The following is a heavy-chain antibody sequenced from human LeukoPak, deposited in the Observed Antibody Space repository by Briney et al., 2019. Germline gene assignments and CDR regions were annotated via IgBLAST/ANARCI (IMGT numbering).Heavy chain of an antibody. Sequence: GGSLRLSCAASGFTFSSYAMNWVRQAPGKGLEWVSVIGGSGGYTDYADSVKGRFTISRDNSKNTLYLQMNSLRAEDTAVYYCAKGLRGSGSYYLNWGQGTLVTVSS. D-gene: IGHD3-10*01. V-gene: IGHV3-23*01. CDR3: AKGLRGSGSYYLN. CDR1: GFTFSSYA. CDR2: IGGSGGYT. J-gene: IGHJ4*02.